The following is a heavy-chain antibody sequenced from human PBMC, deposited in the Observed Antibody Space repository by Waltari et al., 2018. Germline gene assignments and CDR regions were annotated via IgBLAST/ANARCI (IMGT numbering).Heavy chain of an antibody. D-gene: IGHD1-1*01. Sequence: QVQLVQSGAEVKKPGSSVKVSCKASGGTFSSYTISWVRQVPGQGLEWMGRIIPILGIANYAQKFQGRVTITADKSTSTAYMELSSLRSEDTAVYYCARDHLSTTGTTISDYWGQGTLVTVSS. CDR3: ARDHLSTTGTTISDY. CDR2: IIPILGIA. V-gene: IGHV1-69*08. CDR1: GGTFSSYT. J-gene: IGHJ4*02.